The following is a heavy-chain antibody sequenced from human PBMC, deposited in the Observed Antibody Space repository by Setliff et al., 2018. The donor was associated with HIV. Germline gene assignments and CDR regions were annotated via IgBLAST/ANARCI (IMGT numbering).Heavy chain of an antibody. CDR3: VKLVVGFSGSSAYMDV. Sequence: GGSLRLSCAASGFTFDYYGMSWVRQVPGKGLEWVSGINWNGRSTGYGDSVKGRFTISRDNVKNSLYLQMNSLGAEDTAFYYCVKLVVGFSGSSAYMDVWGKGTTVTVSS. CDR1: GFTFDYYG. V-gene: IGHV3-20*04. D-gene: IGHD1-26*01. J-gene: IGHJ6*03. CDR2: INWNGRST.